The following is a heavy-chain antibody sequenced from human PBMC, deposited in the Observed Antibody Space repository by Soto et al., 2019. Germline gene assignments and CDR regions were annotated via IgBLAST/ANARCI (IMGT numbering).Heavy chain of an antibody. CDR1: GYTFTSYG. V-gene: IGHV1-18*01. Sequence: ASVKVSCNASGYTFTSYGISWLRQAPGQGLEWMGWISAYNGNTNYAQNLQGRVTMTTYTSTNTEYVELRSLRSDDTAVYYCEREYYYGSGPWYWGQGILVTVSS. CDR3: EREYYYGSGPWY. CDR2: ISAYNGNT. D-gene: IGHD3-10*01. J-gene: IGHJ4*02.